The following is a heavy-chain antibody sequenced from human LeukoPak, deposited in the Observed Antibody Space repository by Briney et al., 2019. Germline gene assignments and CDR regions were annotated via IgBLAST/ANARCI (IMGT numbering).Heavy chain of an antibody. Sequence: ASVKVSCKASGGTFSSYAISWVRQAPGQGLEWMGGIIPIFGTANYAQKFQGRVTITADESTSTAYMELSSLRSEDTAVYYCARGRYYYDSSGYTHHYYYYYGMDVWGQGTTVTVSS. D-gene: IGHD3-22*01. J-gene: IGHJ6*02. CDR1: GGTFSSYA. V-gene: IGHV1-69*13. CDR3: ARGRYYYDSSGYTHHYYYYYGMDV. CDR2: IIPIFGTA.